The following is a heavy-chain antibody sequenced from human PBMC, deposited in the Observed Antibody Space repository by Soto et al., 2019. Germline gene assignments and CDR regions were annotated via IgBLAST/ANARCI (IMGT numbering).Heavy chain of an antibody. CDR2: IYYSGST. Sequence: SETLSLTCTVSGGSISSYYWSWIRQPPGKGLEWIGYIYYSGSTNYNPSLKSRVTISVDTSKNQFSLKLSSVTAADTAVYYCARHKRSRVVVPLDPWGQGTLVTVSS. V-gene: IGHV4-59*08. CDR1: GGSISSYY. J-gene: IGHJ5*02. D-gene: IGHD2-2*01. CDR3: ARHKRSRVVVPLDP.